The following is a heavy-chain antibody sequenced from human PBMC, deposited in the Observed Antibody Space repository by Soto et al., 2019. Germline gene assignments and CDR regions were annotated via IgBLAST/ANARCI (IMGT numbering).Heavy chain of an antibody. CDR1: GFTFSSYS. Sequence: EVHLVESGGGLVTPGGSLRLSCVASGFTFSSYSMNWVRQAPGKVPEWVSSINGAGSNVYYTESVRGRFTISRDNAKNLLYRQMNSLTAEDTALYYCAKGPNHYFGSVYSGSGWFVSWGQGTLVTVSS. J-gene: IGHJ5*01. CDR3: AKGPNHYFGSVYSGSGWFVS. V-gene: IGHV3-21*01. D-gene: IGHD3-3*01. CDR2: INGAGSNV.